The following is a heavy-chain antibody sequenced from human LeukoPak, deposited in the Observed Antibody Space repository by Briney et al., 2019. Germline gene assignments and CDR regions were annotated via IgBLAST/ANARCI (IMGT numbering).Heavy chain of an antibody. Sequence: SETLSLACTVSGGSISSYYWSWIRQPPGKGLEWIGYIYTSGSTNYNPSLKSRVTISVDTSKNQFSLKLSSVTAADTAVYYCARHKGYYGSGSYVLRYYYYYYMDVWGKGTTVTVSS. CDR3: ARHKGYYGSGSYVLRYYYYYYMDV. J-gene: IGHJ6*03. D-gene: IGHD3-10*01. CDR1: GGSISSYY. CDR2: IYTSGST. V-gene: IGHV4-4*09.